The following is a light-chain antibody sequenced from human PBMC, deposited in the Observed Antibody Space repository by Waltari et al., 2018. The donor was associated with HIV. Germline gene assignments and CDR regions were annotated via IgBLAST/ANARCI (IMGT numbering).Light chain of an antibody. CDR3: QSADSSGTYSVV. J-gene: IGLJ2*01. Sequence: SYELTQPPSVSVSPGQTARITCSGDALPKQYAYWSQQKLGQGPVLVLYKDSERQPGLPERFTGSSSGTTVTLTISVVQAEDEADYYCQSADSSGTYSVVFGGGTKLTVL. CDR2: KDS. CDR1: ALPKQY. V-gene: IGLV3-25*03.